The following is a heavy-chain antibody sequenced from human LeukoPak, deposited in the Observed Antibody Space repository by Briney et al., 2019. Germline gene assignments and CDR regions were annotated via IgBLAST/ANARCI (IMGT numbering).Heavy chain of an antibody. J-gene: IGHJ4*02. CDR2: IYYSGST. Sequence: PSQTLSLTCTVSGGSISSGSYYRSWIRQPPGKGLEWVGYIYYSGSTNYNPSLKSRVTISVDTSKNQFSLKLSSVTAADTAIYYCARYLRDSGTYTFDHWGQGILVTVSS. V-gene: IGHV4-61*01. CDR3: ARYLRDSGTYTFDH. CDR1: GGSISSGSYY. D-gene: IGHD1-1*01.